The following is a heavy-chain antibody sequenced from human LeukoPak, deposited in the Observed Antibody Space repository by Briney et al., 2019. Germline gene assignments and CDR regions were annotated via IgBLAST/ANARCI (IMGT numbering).Heavy chain of an antibody. CDR2: IIPIFGTA. CDR1: GGTFSSYA. V-gene: IGHV1-69*06. Sequence: GASVKVSCKASGGTFSSYAISWVRQAPGQGLEWMGGIIPIFGTANYAQKFQGRVTITADKSTSTAYMELSSLRSEDTAVYYCTTPSIAKLDYFDYWGQGTLVTVSS. CDR3: TTPSIAKLDYFDY. D-gene: IGHD6-6*01. J-gene: IGHJ4*02.